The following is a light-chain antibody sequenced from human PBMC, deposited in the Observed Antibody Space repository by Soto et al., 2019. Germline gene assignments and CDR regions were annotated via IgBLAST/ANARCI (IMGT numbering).Light chain of an antibody. CDR3: AAWDDSLRGWV. CDR2: RDS. J-gene: IGLJ3*02. Sequence: QSVLTQPPSASGTPGQRVTISCSESSSSIGSNYIYWYQQLPGTAPKLLIYRDSQRPSGVPDRFSGSKSGTSASLAISGLRXXXXXXXXCAAWDDSLRGWVFGGGTKVTVL. CDR1: SSSIGSNY. V-gene: IGLV1-47*01.